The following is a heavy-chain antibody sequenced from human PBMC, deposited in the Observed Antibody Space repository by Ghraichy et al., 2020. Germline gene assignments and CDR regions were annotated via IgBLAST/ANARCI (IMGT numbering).Heavy chain of an antibody. CDR3: ARQSMMYYYGSGSPGGFDY. V-gene: IGHV4-39*01. Sequence: SETLSLTCTVSGGSISSSSYYWGWIRQPPGKGLEWIGSIYYSGSTYYNPSLKSRVTISVDTSKNQFSLKLSSVTAADTAVYYCARQSMMYYYGSGSPGGFDYWGQGTLVTVSS. J-gene: IGHJ4*02. CDR1: GGSISSSSYY. D-gene: IGHD3-10*01. CDR2: IYYSGST.